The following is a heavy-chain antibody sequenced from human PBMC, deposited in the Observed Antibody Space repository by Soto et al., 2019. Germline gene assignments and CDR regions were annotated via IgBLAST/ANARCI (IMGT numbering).Heavy chain of an antibody. Sequence: WWSLRLCCSASVFTFSKYVMNWGRQAPGKGLEWVSAINGGGTTYYIDSVKGRFTISRDNSKNMVYLQMNSLRAEDTAIYYCAKDQSGYGRFDYWGQGAQVTVSS. J-gene: IGHJ4*02. CDR3: AKDQSGYGRFDY. CDR2: INGGGTT. V-gene: IGHV3-23*01. D-gene: IGHD6-25*01. CDR1: VFTFSKYV.